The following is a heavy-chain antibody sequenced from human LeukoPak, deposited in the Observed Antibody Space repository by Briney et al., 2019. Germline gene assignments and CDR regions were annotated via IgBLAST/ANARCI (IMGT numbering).Heavy chain of an antibody. J-gene: IGHJ4*02. V-gene: IGHV3-21*01. D-gene: IGHD3-9*01. CDR1: GFTFSSY. CDR3: ARDQSRYFDWYLGFFDY. CDR2: ISSTSSYI. Sequence: PGGSLRLSCAASGFTFSSYMNWVRQAPGKGLEWVSSISSTSSYIYYADSVKGRFTISRDNAKNSLYLQMNSLRADDTAVYYCARDQSRYFDWYLGFFDYWGQGTLVTVSS.